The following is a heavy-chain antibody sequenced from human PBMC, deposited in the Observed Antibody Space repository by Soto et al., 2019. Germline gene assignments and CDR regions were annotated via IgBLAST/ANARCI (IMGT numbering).Heavy chain of an antibody. CDR1: VFTFNIYC. CDR3: AKDRASGQGQFDS. D-gene: IGHD1-26*01. Sequence: PGGSLRLSCAASVFTFNIYCMHWVRQAPDRGLEWVALISYDGSNQYYADSVKGRFTISRDNSKNTLFLQMNSLRADDTAVYYCAKDRASGQGQFDSWGPGPMVTVSS. J-gene: IGHJ4*02. V-gene: IGHV3-30*18. CDR2: ISYDGSNQ.